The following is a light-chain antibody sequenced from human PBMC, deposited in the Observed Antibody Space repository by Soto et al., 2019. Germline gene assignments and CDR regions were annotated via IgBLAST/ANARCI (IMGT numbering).Light chain of an antibody. V-gene: IGLV1-40*01. J-gene: IGLJ2*01. CDR3: QSYDSRLLVVV. CDR2: SNS. CDR1: SSNIGAGFH. Sequence: QSVLTQPPSVSGAPGQRVTISCTGSSSNIGAGFHVHWYQQLPGTAPKLLIYSNSKRPSGVPDRFSGSKSGTSASLAITGLQAEDEADYYCQSYDSRLLVVVFGGGTKLTVL.